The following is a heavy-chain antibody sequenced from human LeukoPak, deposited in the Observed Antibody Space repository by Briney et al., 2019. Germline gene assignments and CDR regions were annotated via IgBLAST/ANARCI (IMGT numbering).Heavy chain of an antibody. J-gene: IGHJ4*02. V-gene: IGHV1-69*05. CDR2: IIPIFGTA. CDR1: GYTFTSYY. D-gene: IGHD6-19*01. Sequence: ASVKVSCKGSGYTFTSYYMHWVRQAPGQGLEWMGGIIPIFGTANYAQKFQGRVTITTDESTSTAYMELSSLRSEDTAVYYCASNAVSSGWFLVYWGQGTLVTVSS. CDR3: ASNAVSSGWFLVY.